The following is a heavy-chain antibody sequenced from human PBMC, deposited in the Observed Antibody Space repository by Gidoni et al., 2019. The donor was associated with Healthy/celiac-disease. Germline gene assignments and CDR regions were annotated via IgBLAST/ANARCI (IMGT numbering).Heavy chain of an antibody. V-gene: IGHV3-49*05. CDR2: IRSKAYGGTT. CDR1: GFTFGDYA. D-gene: IGHD1-1*01. CDR3: TRVNEKPNFRYYYYGMDV. Sequence: EVQLVESGGGLVKPGRSLRLSCTASGFTFGDYAMSSFRQAPGKGPEWVGFIRSKAYGGTTEYAASVKGRFTISRDDSKSIAYLQMNSLKTEDTAVYYCTRVNEKPNFRYYYYGMDVWGQGTTVTVSS. J-gene: IGHJ6*02.